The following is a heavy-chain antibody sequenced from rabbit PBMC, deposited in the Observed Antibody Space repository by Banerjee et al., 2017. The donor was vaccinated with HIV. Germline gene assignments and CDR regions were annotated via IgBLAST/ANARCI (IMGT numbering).Heavy chain of an antibody. CDR3: TRAAGYGGYGYSTGFTL. D-gene: IGHD6-1*01. J-gene: IGHJ4*01. V-gene: IGHV1S43*01. CDR2: IYPDYGTT. Sequence: QQQLVESGGGLVKPGASLTLTCKASGFDFSSGYDMCWVRQAPGKGLEWIAYIYPDYGTTDYASWAKGRFTISLDNAQNTVFLQMTSLTAADTATYFCTRAAGYGGYGYSTGFTLWGQGTLVTV. CDR1: GFDFSSGYD.